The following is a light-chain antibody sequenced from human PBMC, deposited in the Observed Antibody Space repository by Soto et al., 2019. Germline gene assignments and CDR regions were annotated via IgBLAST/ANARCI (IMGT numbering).Light chain of an antibody. Sequence: QSALTQPASVSGSPGQSITISCTGTSSDVGGYNYVSWYQQHPGKAPKLMIYEVSNRPSGVSNRFSGSKSDNTASLTISGLQAEDEADYYCNSYTSSTLGFFGTGTKLTVL. CDR3: NSYTSSTLGF. V-gene: IGLV2-14*01. CDR2: EVS. CDR1: SSDVGGYNY. J-gene: IGLJ1*01.